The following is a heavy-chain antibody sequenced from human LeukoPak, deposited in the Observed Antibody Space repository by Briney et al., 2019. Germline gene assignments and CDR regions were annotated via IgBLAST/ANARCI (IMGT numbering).Heavy chain of an antibody. V-gene: IGHV4-39*07. CDR1: GGSISSISYY. CDR3: ARAEVDYFDY. J-gene: IGHJ4*02. Sequence: SETLSLTCTVTGGSISSISYYWGWIRQPPGKGLEWIGSIYHSGSTYYNPSLKSRVTISVDTSKNQFSLKLSSVTAADTAVYYCARAEVDYFDYWGQGTLVTVSS. CDR2: IYHSGST. D-gene: IGHD1-26*01.